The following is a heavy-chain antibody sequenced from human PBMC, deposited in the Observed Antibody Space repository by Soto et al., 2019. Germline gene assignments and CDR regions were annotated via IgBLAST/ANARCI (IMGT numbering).Heavy chain of an antibody. J-gene: IGHJ4*02. CDR3: ARHYSGYDWFGTVSDYFDY. Sequence: SETLSLTCTVSGGSISSSSYYWGWIRQPPGKGLEWIGSIYYSGSTYYNPSLKSRVTISVDTSKNQFSLKLSSVTAADTAVYYCARHYSGYDWFGTVSDYFDYWGQGTLVTVSS. CDR2: IYYSGST. CDR1: GGSISSSSYY. V-gene: IGHV4-39*01. D-gene: IGHD5-12*01.